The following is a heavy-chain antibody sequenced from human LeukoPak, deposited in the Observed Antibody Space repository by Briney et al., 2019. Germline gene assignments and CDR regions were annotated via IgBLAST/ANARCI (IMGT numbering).Heavy chain of an antibody. Sequence: ASVKVSCNASGYTFTRNGITWVRQAPGQGLEWMGWISAHNDNTKYAQKLQGRVTMTTETSTNTAYMELGSLTSDDTAVYYCAGDGPRYCSGGICYSDHWGQGTLVTVSS. CDR1: GYTFTRNG. CDR2: ISAHNDNT. J-gene: IGHJ4*02. V-gene: IGHV1-18*01. CDR3: AGDGPRYCSGGICYSDH. D-gene: IGHD2-15*01.